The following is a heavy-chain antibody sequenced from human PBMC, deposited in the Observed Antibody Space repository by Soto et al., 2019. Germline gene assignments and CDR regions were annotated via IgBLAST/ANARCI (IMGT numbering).Heavy chain of an antibody. Sequence: GGSLRLSCAASGFTFSSYGMHWVRQAPGKGLEWVAVIWYDGSNKYYADSVKGRFTISRDNSKNTLYLQMNSLRAEDTAVYYCARDQQWLVRFYFDFWGQGTLVTVSS. CDR1: GFTFSSYG. V-gene: IGHV3-33*01. J-gene: IGHJ4*02. CDR2: IWYDGSNK. D-gene: IGHD6-19*01. CDR3: ARDQQWLVRFYFDF.